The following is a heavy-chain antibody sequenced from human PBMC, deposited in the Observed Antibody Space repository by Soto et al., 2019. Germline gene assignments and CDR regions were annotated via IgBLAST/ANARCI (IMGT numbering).Heavy chain of an antibody. D-gene: IGHD3-10*01. J-gene: IGHJ6*02. V-gene: IGHV4-30-4*01. Sequence: SETLSLTCTVSGGSISSGDYYWSWIRQPPGKGLEWIGYIYYSGSTYYNPSLKSRVTISVDTSKNQFSLKLSSVTAADTAVYYCARDGSLWFGELSPSGNYYYYGMDVWGQGTTVTVSS. CDR2: IYYSGST. CDR3: ARDGSLWFGELSPSGNYYYYGMDV. CDR1: GGSISSGDYY.